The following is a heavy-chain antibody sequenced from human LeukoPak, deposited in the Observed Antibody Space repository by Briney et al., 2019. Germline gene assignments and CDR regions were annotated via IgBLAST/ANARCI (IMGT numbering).Heavy chain of an antibody. Sequence: PSETLSLTCTVSGGSISSYYWSWIRQPPGKGLEWIGYIYYSVSTNYNPSLKSRVTISVDTSKNQFSLKLSSVTAADTAVYYCARDLSLDYWGQGTLVTVSS. D-gene: IGHD2/OR15-2a*01. CDR1: GGSISSYY. J-gene: IGHJ4*02. CDR3: ARDLSLDY. V-gene: IGHV4-59*01. CDR2: IYYSVST.